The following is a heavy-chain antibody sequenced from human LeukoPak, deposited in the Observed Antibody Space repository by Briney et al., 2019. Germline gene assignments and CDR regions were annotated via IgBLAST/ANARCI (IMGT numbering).Heavy chain of an antibody. CDR3: ARDQRYYDILTGTDY. CDR2: IYHSGST. Sequence: SSETLSLTCTVSGYSISSGYYWGWIRQPPGKGLEWIGSIYHSGSTYYNPSLKSRVTISVDTSKNQFSLKLSSVTAADTAVYYCARDQRYYDILTGTDYWGQGTLVTVSS. D-gene: IGHD3-9*01. CDR1: GYSISSGYY. J-gene: IGHJ4*02. V-gene: IGHV4-38-2*02.